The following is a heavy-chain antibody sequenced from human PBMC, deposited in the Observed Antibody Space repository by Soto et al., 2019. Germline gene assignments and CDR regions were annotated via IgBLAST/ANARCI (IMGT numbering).Heavy chain of an antibody. CDR2: INPSGGST. J-gene: IGHJ4*02. CDR1: GYTFTSYY. CDR3: ARDYGDYGPRYYFDY. Sequence: QVQLVQSGAEVKKPGASVKVSCKASGYTFTSYYMHWVRQAPGQGLEWMGIINPSGGSTSYAQKFQGRVTMTRDTSTSTVYMELSSLRSEDTAVYYCARDYGDYGPRYYFDYWGQGTLVTVSS. V-gene: IGHV1-46*01. D-gene: IGHD4-17*01.